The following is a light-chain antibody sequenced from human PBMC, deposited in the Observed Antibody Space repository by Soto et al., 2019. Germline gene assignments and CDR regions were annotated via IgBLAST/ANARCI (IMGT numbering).Light chain of an antibody. CDR2: GAS. Sequence: EIVLTQSPGTLSLSPGERATLSCRASQSVRSNYLAWYQQKPGRAPRLLIYGASSRATGIPDRFSGSGSGTDFTLTISRLEPEDFAVYYCQQYVSSPRAFGGGTKVEI. J-gene: IGKJ4*01. CDR1: QSVRSNY. V-gene: IGKV3-20*01. CDR3: QQYVSSPRA.